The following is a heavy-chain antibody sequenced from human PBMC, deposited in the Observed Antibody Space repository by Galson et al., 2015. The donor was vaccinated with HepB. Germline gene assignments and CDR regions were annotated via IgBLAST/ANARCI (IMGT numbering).Heavy chain of an antibody. V-gene: IGHV3-30*18. CDR1: GFTFSSYG. J-gene: IGHJ4*02. Sequence: SLRLSCAASGFTFSSYGMHWVRQAPGKGLEWVAVISYDGSNKYYADSVKGRFTISRDNSKNTLYLQMNSLRAEDTAVYYCAKDEDYYDSSGYSRWGQGTLVTVSS. D-gene: IGHD3-22*01. CDR3: AKDEDYYDSSGYSR. CDR2: ISYDGSNK.